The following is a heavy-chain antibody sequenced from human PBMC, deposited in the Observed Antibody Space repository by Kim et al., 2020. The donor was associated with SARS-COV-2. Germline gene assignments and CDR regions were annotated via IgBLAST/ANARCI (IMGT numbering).Heavy chain of an antibody. CDR2: IYYSGST. V-gene: IGHV4-59*08. CDR3: ARRERKKKWFDP. Sequence: SETLSLTCTVSGGSISSYYWSWIRQPPGKGLEWIGYIYYSGSTNYNPSLKSRVTISVDTSKNQFSLKLSPVTAADTAVYYCARRERKKKWFDPWGQGTLVTVSS. J-gene: IGHJ5*02. CDR1: GGSISSYY.